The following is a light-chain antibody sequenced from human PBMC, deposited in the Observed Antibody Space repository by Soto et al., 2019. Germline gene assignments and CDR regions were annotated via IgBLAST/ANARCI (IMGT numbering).Light chain of an antibody. CDR2: GAS. CDR1: QSVSSSD. Sequence: EIVLTQSPGTLSLSPGERATLSCRASQSVSSSDLAWYQQKPGQAPRLLIYGASSRATGIPDRFSGSASGTDVTLSISRLEPEDFAVYYCQQYGSSPPWTFGQGTKVEIK. CDR3: QQYGSSPPWT. J-gene: IGKJ1*01. V-gene: IGKV3-20*01.